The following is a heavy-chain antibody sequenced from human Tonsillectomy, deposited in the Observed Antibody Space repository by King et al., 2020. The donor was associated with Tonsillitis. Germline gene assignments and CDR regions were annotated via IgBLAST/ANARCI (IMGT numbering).Heavy chain of an antibody. D-gene: IGHD2-15*01. V-gene: IGHV5-51*03. CDR1: GYSFTSYW. Sequence: VQLVESGAEVKKPGESLKISCKASGYSFTSYWIGWVRQMPGKGLEWMGIIYPDDSDTRYSPSFQGQVTISADKSIRTAYLQWSSLKASDTAMYYCATMRRTPYYMAVWGKGTPATVPS. J-gene: IGHJ6*03. CDR3: ATMRRTPYYMAV. CDR2: IYPDDSDT.